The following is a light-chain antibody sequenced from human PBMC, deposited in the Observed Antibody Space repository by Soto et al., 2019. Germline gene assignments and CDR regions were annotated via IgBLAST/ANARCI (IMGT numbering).Light chain of an antibody. CDR1: QSVASNY. J-gene: IGKJ1*01. CDR2: GAS. CDR3: QQYGSSPWT. Sequence: PGERATLSCSASQSVASNYLAWHQQKPGQAPRLLIYGASSRATGVPDRFSGSGSGTDFTLTIRRLEPEDFAVYYCQQYGSSPWTFGQGTKVDIK. V-gene: IGKV3-20*01.